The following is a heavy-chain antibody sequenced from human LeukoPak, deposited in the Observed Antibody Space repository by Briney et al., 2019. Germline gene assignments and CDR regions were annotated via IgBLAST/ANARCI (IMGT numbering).Heavy chain of an antibody. CDR2: IIPIFGTA. CDR1: GGTFSSYA. D-gene: IGHD2-15*01. CDR3: AREYPSGGSCYGY. J-gene: IGHJ4*02. Sequence: SVKVSCTASGGTFSSYAISWVRQAPGQGLEWMGGIIPIFGTANYAQKFQGRVTITADESTSTAYMELSSLRSEDTAVYYCAREYPSGGSCYGYWGQGTLVTVSS. V-gene: IGHV1-69*13.